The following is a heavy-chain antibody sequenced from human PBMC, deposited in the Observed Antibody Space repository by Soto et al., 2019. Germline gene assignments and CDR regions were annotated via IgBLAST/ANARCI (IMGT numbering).Heavy chain of an antibody. D-gene: IGHD4-17*01. CDR3: AKDPGYGDYEDYSDY. CDR2: MSYDGSNK. Sequence: QVQLVESGGGVVQPGRSLRLSCAASGFAFSTYAMHWVRQAPGKGLEWVAVMSYDGSNKYYADSVKGRFTISRDNSKNTLYLQMNSLRTEDTAVYYCAKDPGYGDYEDYSDYWGQGTLVTVSS. V-gene: IGHV3-30*18. J-gene: IGHJ4*02. CDR1: GFAFSTYA.